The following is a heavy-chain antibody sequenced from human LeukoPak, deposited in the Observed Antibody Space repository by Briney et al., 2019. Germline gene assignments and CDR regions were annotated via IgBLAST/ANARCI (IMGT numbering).Heavy chain of an antibody. Sequence: ASVKVSCRASGGTFSTFAISWVRQAPGQGLEYMGGIIPILGTAKYTQTFQGRVTITADESSSTAYMELSSLRSDDTAVYYCARVSAAYYYYYHMDVWGKGTTVTVSS. CDR2: IIPILGTA. V-gene: IGHV1-69*13. CDR3: ARVSAAYYYYYHMDV. J-gene: IGHJ6*03. CDR1: GGTFSTFA. D-gene: IGHD2-2*01.